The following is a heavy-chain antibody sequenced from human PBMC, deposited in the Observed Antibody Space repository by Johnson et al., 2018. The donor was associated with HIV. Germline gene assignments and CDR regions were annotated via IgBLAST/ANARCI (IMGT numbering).Heavy chain of an antibody. CDR2: ISSDGSST. Sequence: VQLVESGGGLVKSGGSLRLSCAASGFTFSNAWMSWVRQVPGKGLEWVGRISSDGSSTYYADSVKGRFTISRDNSKNTPYLQMNSLRAEDTAVYYCARGGHAVVAKPFGAFDIWGQGTMVTVSS. J-gene: IGHJ3*02. CDR3: ARGGHAVVAKPFGAFDI. V-gene: IGHV3-74*02. D-gene: IGHD2-21*01. CDR1: GFTFSNAW.